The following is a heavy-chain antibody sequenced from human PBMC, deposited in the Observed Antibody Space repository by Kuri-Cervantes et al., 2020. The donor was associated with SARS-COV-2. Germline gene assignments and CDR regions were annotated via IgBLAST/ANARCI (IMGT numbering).Heavy chain of an antibody. V-gene: IGHV1-69*04. CDR3: ARQLETTMLYYFDY. CDR2: IIPIFGIA. J-gene: IGHJ4*02. Sequence: GGSLRLSCKASGYTFSSYAISWVRQAPGQGLEWMGRIIPIFGIANYAQKFQGRVTITADKSTSTAYMELSSLRSEDTAVYYCARQLETTMLYYFDYWGQGTLVTVSS. D-gene: IGHD3-10*02. CDR1: GYTFSSYA.